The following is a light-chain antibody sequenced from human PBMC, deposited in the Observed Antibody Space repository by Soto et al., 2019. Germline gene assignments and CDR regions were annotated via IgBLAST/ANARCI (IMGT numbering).Light chain of an antibody. Sequence: EIVMTQSPATLSVSPGERATLSCRASQSVNSYLAWYQQKPGQAPRLLIYGASTRATGIPARFSGSGSGTEFTLTISSLQSEDFAVYYCQQYNNWPITFGQGTRLEIK. J-gene: IGKJ5*01. CDR3: QQYNNWPIT. CDR1: QSVNSY. CDR2: GAS. V-gene: IGKV3-15*01.